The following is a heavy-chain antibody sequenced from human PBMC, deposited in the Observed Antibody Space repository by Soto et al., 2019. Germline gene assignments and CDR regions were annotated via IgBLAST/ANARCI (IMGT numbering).Heavy chain of an antibody. J-gene: IGHJ4*02. D-gene: IGHD3-10*01. CDR1: GITFSSYA. V-gene: IGHV3-30-3*01. Sequence: QVQLVESGGGVVQPGRSLRLSCAASGITFSSYAMHWVRQAPGKGLEWVAIISYHGSNKYYADSVKGRFTISRDNSKNSLYLQINTLSAEDTAVYYSPRHRHYILDYCGQGTLVTVSS. CDR2: ISYHGSNK. CDR3: PRHRHYILDY.